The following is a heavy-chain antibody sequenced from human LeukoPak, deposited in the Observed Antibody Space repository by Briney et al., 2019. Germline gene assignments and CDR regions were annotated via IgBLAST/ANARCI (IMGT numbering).Heavy chain of an antibody. Sequence: PGGSLRLSCAASGFSVSRNYMSWVRQAPGKGLEWVSVIYSVDSTYYADSVKGRFTISRDNSKNTLFLQMNSLGAEDTAVYYCASPGIGRSGYADCWGQGTLVTVSS. CDR3: ASPGIGRSGYADC. V-gene: IGHV3-53*01. J-gene: IGHJ4*02. D-gene: IGHD3-3*01. CDR2: IYSVDST. CDR1: GFSVSRNY.